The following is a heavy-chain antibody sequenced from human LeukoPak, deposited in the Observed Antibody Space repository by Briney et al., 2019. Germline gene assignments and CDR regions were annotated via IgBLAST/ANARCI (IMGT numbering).Heavy chain of an antibody. V-gene: IGHV4-59*12. CDR1: GGSISSYY. D-gene: IGHD5-12*01. Sequence: PSETLSLTCTVSGGSISSYYWSWIRQPPGKGLEWIGYIYYSGSTNYNPSLKSRVTISVDTSKNQFSLKLSSVTAADTAVYYCARVGGPTNLFDYWGQGTLVTVSS. CDR3: ARVGGPTNLFDY. J-gene: IGHJ4*02. CDR2: IYYSGST.